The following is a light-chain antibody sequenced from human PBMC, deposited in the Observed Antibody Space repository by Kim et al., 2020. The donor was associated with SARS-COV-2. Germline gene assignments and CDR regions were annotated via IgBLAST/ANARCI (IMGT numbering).Light chain of an antibody. CDR3: QAWDSSSDRV. Sequence: SYELTQPPSVSVAPGKTARITCGGNNIGSKSVHWYQQTPGQAPVLVIYDDSDRPSGLPERFSGSNSGNTATLTISRVEAGDEADYYCQAWDSSSDRVFGGGTQRTVL. V-gene: IGLV3-21*04. CDR2: DDS. CDR1: NIGSKS. J-gene: IGLJ2*01.